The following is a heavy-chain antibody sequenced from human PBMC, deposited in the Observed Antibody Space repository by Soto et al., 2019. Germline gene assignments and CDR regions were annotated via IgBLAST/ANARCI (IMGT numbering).Heavy chain of an antibody. CDR1: GFSFSDSA. D-gene: IGHD1-26*01. Sequence: EVQLVESGGGLVQPGGSLKFSCAASGFSFSDSAMHWVRQASGKGLEWVGRIRSKANNYATAYGASVKGRFIIFRDDARNTAYLQMNSLKTEDTAVYYCSGDGWSYETGMDVWGQGTTVTVSS. CDR2: IRSKANNYAT. V-gene: IGHV3-73*02. CDR3: SGDGWSYETGMDV. J-gene: IGHJ6*02.